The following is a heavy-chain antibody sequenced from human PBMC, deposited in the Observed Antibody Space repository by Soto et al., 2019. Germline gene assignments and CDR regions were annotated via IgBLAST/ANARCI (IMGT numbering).Heavy chain of an antibody. CDR3: ARGPSSSSRITMVRGVISPAADYSYYMDV. CDR2: INPNSGGT. CDR1: GYSFTGYY. V-gene: IGHV1-2*04. J-gene: IGHJ6*03. Sequence: ASVKVSCKASGYSFTGYYIHWVRQSRGQGLEWMGWINPNSGGTNYAQKFQGWVTMTRDTSISTVYMELRRRRSDDTAVYYCARGPSSSSRITMVRGVISPAADYSYYMDVWGKGTTVTVSS. D-gene: IGHD3-10*01.